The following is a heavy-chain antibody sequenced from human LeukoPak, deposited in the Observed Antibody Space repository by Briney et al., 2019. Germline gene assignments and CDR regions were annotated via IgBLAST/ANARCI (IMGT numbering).Heavy chain of an antibody. V-gene: IGHV3-23*01. CDR1: GFTFSIYW. CDR3: AKDGENDDAFDI. Sequence: PGGSLRLSCAPSGFTFSIYWVSWVRQAPGKGLERVSAISGSGGSTYYADSVKGRFTISRDNSKNTLYLQMNSLRAEDTAVYYCAKDGENDDAFDIWGQGTMVTVSS. CDR2: ISGSGGST. J-gene: IGHJ3*02.